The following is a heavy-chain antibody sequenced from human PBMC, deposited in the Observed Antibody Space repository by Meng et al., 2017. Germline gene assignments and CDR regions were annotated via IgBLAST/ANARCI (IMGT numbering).Heavy chain of an antibody. CDR2: IIPIFGTA. J-gene: IGHJ6*02. V-gene: IGHV1-69*06. CDR1: GGTFSSYA. Sequence: KISCKASGGTFSSYAISWVRQAPGQGLEWMGGIIPIFGTANYAQKFQGRVTITADKSTSTAYMELSSLRSEDTAVYYCARSADSDSGSYWGGVYYYYYGMDVWGQGTTVTVSS. D-gene: IGHD1-26*01. CDR3: ARSADSDSGSYWGGVYYYYYGMDV.